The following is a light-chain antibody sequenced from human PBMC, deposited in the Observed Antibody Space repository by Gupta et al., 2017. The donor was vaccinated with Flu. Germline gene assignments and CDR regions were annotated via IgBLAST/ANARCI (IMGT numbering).Light chain of an antibody. CDR2: NTS. V-gene: IGKV3-20*01. Sequence: EVVLTQYPGTLSLSPGERASLSCRASHSVSRGFLAWYQQRPGQAPRLLIYNTSNRAAVIPDRFSGSASGTHFTLTISRLDPEDFAVYYCQQYGGSLWTFGQGTKVEIK. CDR3: QQYGGSLWT. CDR1: HSVSRGF. J-gene: IGKJ1*01.